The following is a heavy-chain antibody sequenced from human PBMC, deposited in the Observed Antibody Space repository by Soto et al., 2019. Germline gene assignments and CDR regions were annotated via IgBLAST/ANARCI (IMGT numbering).Heavy chain of an antibody. V-gene: IGHV3-23*01. D-gene: IGHD6-19*01. CDR1: GFTFSNYA. J-gene: IGHJ3*01. CDR2: ISGSGGSA. Sequence: PGGSLRLSCAASGFTFSNYAMNWVRQAPGKGLECVSVISGSGGSAYYADSVQGRFTISRDNSKSTLYMQMNSLRDEDTAIYYCVREGSGWNSRGSFDFWGRGTMVTVSS. CDR3: VREGSGWNSRGSFDF.